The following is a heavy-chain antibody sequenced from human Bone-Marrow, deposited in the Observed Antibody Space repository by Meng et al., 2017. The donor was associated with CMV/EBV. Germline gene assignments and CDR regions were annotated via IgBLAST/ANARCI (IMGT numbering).Heavy chain of an antibody. CDR3: ARGVATLGY. CDR1: GFTFSSYS. CDR2: ISSSSSTI. D-gene: IGHD5-24*01. V-gene: IGHV3-48*04. J-gene: IGHJ4*02. Sequence: GESLKISCAASGFTFSSYSMNWVRQAPGKGLEWVSYISSSSSTIYYADSVKGRFTISRDNAKNSLYLQMNSLRAEDTAVYYCARGVATLGYWGQGTRVTVSS.